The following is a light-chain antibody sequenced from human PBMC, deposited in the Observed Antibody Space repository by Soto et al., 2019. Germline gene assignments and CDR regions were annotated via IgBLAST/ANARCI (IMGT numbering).Light chain of an antibody. V-gene: IGKV1-5*03. Sequence: DIQMTQSPPTLSASVGDRVTITCRASQSIDRWLAWYQQKPGKGPKILVYKASTLQSGVPSRFSGSGSWTEFTLTISNLQPDDFATYYCQQYDSYPLAFGGGTKVEIK. CDR3: QQYDSYPLA. CDR1: QSIDRW. CDR2: KAS. J-gene: IGKJ4*01.